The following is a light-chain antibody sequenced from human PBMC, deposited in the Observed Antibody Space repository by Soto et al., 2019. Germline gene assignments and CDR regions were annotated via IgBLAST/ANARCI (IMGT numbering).Light chain of an antibody. CDR3: QSYDSSLSAFYV. V-gene: IGLV1-40*01. CDR1: SSNIGAGYD. J-gene: IGLJ1*01. Sequence: QSALTQPPSVSGAPGQRVTISCTGSSSNIGAGYDGHWYQQLPGTAPKLLIYGNSNRPSGVPDRFSGSKSGTSASLAITGLQAEDEADYYCQSYDSSLSAFYVFGTGTKVTVL. CDR2: GNS.